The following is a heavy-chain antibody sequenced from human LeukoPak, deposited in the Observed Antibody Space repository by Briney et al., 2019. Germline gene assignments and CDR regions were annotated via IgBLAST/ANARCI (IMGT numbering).Heavy chain of an antibody. CDR3: AREAAYSSGWYNGMDV. CDR2: IIPILGIA. CDR1: GYTFTSYD. J-gene: IGHJ6*02. Sequence: SVKVSCKASGYTFTSYDINWVRQAPGQGLEWMGRIIPILGIANYAQKFQGRVTITADKSTSTAYMELSSLRSEDTAVYYCAREAAYSSGWYNGMDVWGQGTTVTVSS. D-gene: IGHD6-19*01. V-gene: IGHV1-69*04.